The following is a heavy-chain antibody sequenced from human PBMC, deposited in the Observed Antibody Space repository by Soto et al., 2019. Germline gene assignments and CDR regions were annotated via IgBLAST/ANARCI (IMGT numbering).Heavy chain of an antibody. CDR2: IGTAGDT. CDR3: ARGGLRTAVDY. CDR1: GFTFSSYD. V-gene: IGHV3-13*01. J-gene: IGHJ4*02. Sequence: QPXGSLRLPGSASGFTFSSYDMHWVHQATGKGLEWVSAIGTAGDTYYPGSVKGRFTISRENAKNSLYLQMNSLRAGDTAVYYCARGGLRTAVDYWGQGTLVTVYS.